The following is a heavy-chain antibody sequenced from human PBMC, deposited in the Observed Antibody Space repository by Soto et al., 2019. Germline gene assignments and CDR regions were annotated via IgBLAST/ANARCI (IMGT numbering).Heavy chain of an antibody. Sequence: EVQLLESGGGLVQPGGSLRLSCAASGFTFSPYAMSWVRQAPGKGLEWVSAISGSGGSSDYAASVKGRFTISRDDSKNTLYLQMKSLRAEDTAVYYCAKDGTFSSISLYYFDYWGLGTLVTVSS. CDR1: GFTFSPYA. V-gene: IGHV3-23*01. CDR3: AKDGTFSSISLYYFDY. D-gene: IGHD3-3*02. J-gene: IGHJ4*02. CDR2: ISGSGGSS.